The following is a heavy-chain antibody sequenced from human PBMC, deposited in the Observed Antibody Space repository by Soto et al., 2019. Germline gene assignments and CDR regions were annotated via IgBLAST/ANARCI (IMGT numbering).Heavy chain of an antibody. J-gene: IGHJ5*02. CDR1: GYSFTSYW. D-gene: IGHD2-15*01. CDR2: IDPSDSYT. V-gene: IGHV5-10-1*01. Sequence: GESLKISCKGSGYSFTSYWISWVRQMPGKGLEWMGRIDPSDSYTNYSPSFQGHVTISADKSISTAYLQWSSLKASDTAMYYCAISEFCSGGSCSGNWFDPWGQGTLVTVSS. CDR3: AISEFCSGGSCSGNWFDP.